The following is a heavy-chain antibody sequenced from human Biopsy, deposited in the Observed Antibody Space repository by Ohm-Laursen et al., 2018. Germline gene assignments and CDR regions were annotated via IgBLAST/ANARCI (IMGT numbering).Heavy chain of an antibody. CDR1: GVSINGGRYY. Sequence: GTLSLTCTVSGVSINGGRYYWNWIRHHPGKGLEWIGYIYYSGSTNYSPSLKSRVTISVDTSKNQFSLRLNSVTAADTAVYYCARATNSTGWPYYYFYGMDVWGQGTTVTVSS. CDR2: IYYSGST. CDR3: ARATNSTGWPYYYFYGMDV. J-gene: IGHJ6*02. V-gene: IGHV4-61*01. D-gene: IGHD2/OR15-2a*01.